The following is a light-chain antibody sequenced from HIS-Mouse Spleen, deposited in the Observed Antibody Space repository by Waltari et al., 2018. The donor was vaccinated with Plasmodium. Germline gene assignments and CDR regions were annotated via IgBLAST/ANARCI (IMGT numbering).Light chain of an antibody. J-gene: IGKJ3*01. V-gene: IGKV3-15*01. CDR2: GAS. Sequence: EIVMTHSPATLSVSPGERATPSCRASQRVSSNLAWYQQKPGQAPRLLIYGASTRATGIPARFSGSGSGTEFTLTISSLQSEDFAVYYCQQYNNWPLTFGPGTKVDIK. CDR3: QQYNNWPLT. CDR1: QRVSSN.